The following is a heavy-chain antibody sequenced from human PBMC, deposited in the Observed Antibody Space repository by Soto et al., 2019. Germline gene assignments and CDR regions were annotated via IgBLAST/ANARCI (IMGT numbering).Heavy chain of an antibody. V-gene: IGHV4-39*01. J-gene: IGHJ5*01. D-gene: IGHD2-21*01. CDR1: GVSIHNSHSF. CDR3: GRVVEGATRHTDLDS. CDR2: VYYSGGA. Sequence: PSKTLSLTCTVSGVSIHNSHSFWGWIRQPPGKGLEFIGTVYYSGGAHYNSSLKSRVTISVVTANNQVSLRMRSLTAAATAVYYCGRVVEGATRHTDLDSWGQGTLVTVSS.